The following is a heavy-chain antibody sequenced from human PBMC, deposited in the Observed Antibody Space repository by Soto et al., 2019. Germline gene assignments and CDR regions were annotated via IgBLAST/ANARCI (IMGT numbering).Heavy chain of an antibody. J-gene: IGHJ4*02. Sequence: GGSLRLSCAASGFTFSRYAMSWVRQAAGKGLEWVSGISGSGDGRYCAESVKGRFTISRDNSKNTVYLQMNSLRADDTAVYYCVKSPRSGYEAPWDYWGQGTQVTVSS. V-gene: IGHV3-23*01. CDR2: ISGSGDGR. CDR3: VKSPRSGYEAPWDY. D-gene: IGHD5-12*01. CDR1: GFTFSRYA.